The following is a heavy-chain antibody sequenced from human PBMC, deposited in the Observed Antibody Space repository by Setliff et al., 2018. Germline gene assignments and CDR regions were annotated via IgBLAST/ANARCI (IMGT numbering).Heavy chain of an antibody. CDR3: ARSPLDDAFDI. Sequence: PGESLKISCQGSGFRFTSHWIGWVRQMPGKGLEWMGLIWPGDSDTKYSPSFQGRVTISADKSINTAYLEWSSLQASDTAMYYCARSPLDDAFDIWGQGTMVTVSS. CDR2: IWPGDSDT. V-gene: IGHV5-51*01. CDR1: GFRFTSHW. J-gene: IGHJ3*02.